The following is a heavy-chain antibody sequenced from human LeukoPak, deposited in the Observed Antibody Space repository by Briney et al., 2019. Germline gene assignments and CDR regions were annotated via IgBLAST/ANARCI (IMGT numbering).Heavy chain of an antibody. CDR2: IKQDGSEK. V-gene: IGHV3-7*01. J-gene: IGHJ4*02. CDR1: GFTFSSYA. CDR3: ARDSPEGYGDYDDY. Sequence: GGSLRLSCAASGFTFSSYAMHWVRQAPGKGLEWVANIKQDGSEKYYVDSVKGRFTISRDNAKNSLYLQMNSLRAEDTAVYYCARDSPEGYGDYDDYWGQGTLVTVSS. D-gene: IGHD4-17*01.